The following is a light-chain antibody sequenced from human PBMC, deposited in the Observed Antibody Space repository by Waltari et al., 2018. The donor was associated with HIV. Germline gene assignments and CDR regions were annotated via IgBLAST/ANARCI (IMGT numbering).Light chain of an antibody. J-gene: IGLJ3*02. CDR1: SSNIGTNS. CDR2: ADG. CDR3: STWDDSLIGRV. Sequence: QSLLTQPPSASGAPGQQVTITCSGSSSNIGTNSVYWYQHFPGSATTLRIYADGKRAPRVADRFSASKSVSSASLSIRGLLFDDEAVYYCSTWDDSLIGRVFGGGTRLTVL. V-gene: IGLV1-44*01.